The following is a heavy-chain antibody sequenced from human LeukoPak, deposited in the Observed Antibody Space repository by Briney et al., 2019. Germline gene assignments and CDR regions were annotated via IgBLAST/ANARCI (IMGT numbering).Heavy chain of an antibody. V-gene: IGHV3-73*01. CDR3: TKPGGAVSGTQFDY. CDR1: GFTFSSYG. Sequence: PGGSLRLSCAASGFTFSSYGMHWVRQASGKGLEWVGHIRSRSNSYATAYAASVKGRFTISRDDSKNTAYLQMNSLKTEDTAVYYCTKPGGAVSGTQFDYWGQGTLVTVSS. D-gene: IGHD6-19*01. CDR2: IRSRSNSYAT. J-gene: IGHJ4*02.